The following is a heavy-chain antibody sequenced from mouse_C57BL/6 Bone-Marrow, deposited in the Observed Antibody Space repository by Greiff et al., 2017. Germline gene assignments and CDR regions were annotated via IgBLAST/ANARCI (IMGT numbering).Heavy chain of an antibody. D-gene: IGHD4-1*01. CDR2: INPGSGGT. Sequence: VQLQESGAELVRPGTSVKVSCKASGYAFTNYLIEWVKQRPGQGLEWIGVINPGSGGTNYNEKFKGKATLTADKSSSTAYMQLSSLTSEDSAIYYCARSRWDAMDYWGQGTSVTVSS. CDR3: ARSRWDAMDY. J-gene: IGHJ4*01. CDR1: GYAFTNYL. V-gene: IGHV1-54*01.